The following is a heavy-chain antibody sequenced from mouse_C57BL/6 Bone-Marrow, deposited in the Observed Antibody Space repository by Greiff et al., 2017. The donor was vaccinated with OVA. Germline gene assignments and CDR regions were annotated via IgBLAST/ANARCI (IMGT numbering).Heavy chain of an antibody. J-gene: IGHJ2*01. CDR3: ATLLDY. Sequence: QVQLQQPGAELVKPGASVKLSCKASGYTSTSYWMHWVKQRPGQGLEWIGMIHPNSGSTNYNEKFKSKGTLTDDKSSRTAYMQLSSLTAEDSAVYYCATLLDYWGQGTTLTVSS. D-gene: IGHD1-1*01. CDR2: IHPNSGST. V-gene: IGHV1-64*01. CDR1: GYTSTSYW.